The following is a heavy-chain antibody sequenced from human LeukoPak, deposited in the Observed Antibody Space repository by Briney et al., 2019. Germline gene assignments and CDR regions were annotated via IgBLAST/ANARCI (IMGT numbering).Heavy chain of an antibody. J-gene: IGHJ4*02. Sequence: SETLSLTCTVSGGSISNYYWGWLRQPAGKGLEWIGRIYTSGSTNYNPSLKSRVTMSVDTSKNQFSLKLSSVTAADTAVYYCARGGCSGGSCYWFGFDYWGQGTLVTVSS. CDR3: ARGGCSGGSCYWFGFDY. D-gene: IGHD2-15*01. CDR2: IYTSGST. CDR1: GGSISNYY. V-gene: IGHV4-4*07.